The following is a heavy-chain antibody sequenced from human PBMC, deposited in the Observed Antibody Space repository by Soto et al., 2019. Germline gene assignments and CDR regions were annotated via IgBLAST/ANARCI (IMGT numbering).Heavy chain of an antibody. CDR1: GFTVSSNY. CDR3: ARGRSRYCSGGSCYSGWFDP. J-gene: IGHJ5*02. CDR2: IYSCGST. Sequence: EVQLVESGGGLIQPGGSLRLSCAASGFTVSSNYMSWVRQAPGKGLEWVSVIYSCGSTYYADSVKGRFTISRDNSKNKLYLQMNSLRAEDTAVYYCARGRSRYCSGGSCYSGWFDPWGQGTLVTVSS. D-gene: IGHD2-15*01. V-gene: IGHV3-66*03.